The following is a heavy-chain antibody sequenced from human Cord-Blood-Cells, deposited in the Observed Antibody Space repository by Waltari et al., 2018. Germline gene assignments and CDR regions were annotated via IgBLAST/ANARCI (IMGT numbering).Heavy chain of an antibody. D-gene: IGHD3-3*01. CDR3: ARSPSRFLEWLLGYFDY. V-gene: IGHV4-39*01. CDR2: IYYSGGP. Sequence: QLQLQESGPGLVKPSETLSLTCTVSGGSIRSSSYYWGWIRQPPGKGLEWIGSIYYSGGPYYNPSLKSRVTISVDTSKNQFSLKLSSVTAADTAVYYCARSPSRFLEWLLGYFDYWGQGTLVTVSS. J-gene: IGHJ4*02. CDR1: GGSIRSSSYY.